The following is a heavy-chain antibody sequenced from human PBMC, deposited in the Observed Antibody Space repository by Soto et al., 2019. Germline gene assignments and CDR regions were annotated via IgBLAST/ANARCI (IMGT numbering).Heavy chain of an antibody. D-gene: IGHD3-16*01. CDR3: AKEPTLITAWYFDI. J-gene: IGHJ2*01. V-gene: IGHV3-23*01. CDR1: GFMFRTYA. Sequence: PGGSLRLSCAASGFMFRTYAMTWVRQASGKGLEWVSSISGNGDSTYYADSVKGRFTVSRDNSKSTLYLQMSRVTVEDTAIYYCAKEPTLITAWYFDIWGRGTLVSVSS. CDR2: ISGNGDST.